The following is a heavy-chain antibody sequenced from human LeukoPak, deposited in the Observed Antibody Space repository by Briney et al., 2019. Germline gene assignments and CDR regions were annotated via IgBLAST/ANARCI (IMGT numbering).Heavy chain of an antibody. CDR3: AGVLRVEMVVNY. CDR2: IYYSGST. D-gene: IGHD3-22*01. Sequence: PSETLSLTCTVSGGSISSGDYYWSWIRQPPGKGLEWIGYIYYSGSTYYNPSLKSRVTISVDTSKNQFSLKLSSMTAADTAVYWCAGVLRVEMVVNYWGQGTLVTVSS. J-gene: IGHJ4*02. CDR1: GGSISSGDYY. V-gene: IGHV4-30-4*01.